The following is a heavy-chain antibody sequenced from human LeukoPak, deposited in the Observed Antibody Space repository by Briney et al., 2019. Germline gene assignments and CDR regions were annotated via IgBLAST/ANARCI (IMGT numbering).Heavy chain of an antibody. CDR2: IWSDGTNK. Sequence: GGSLRLSCAASGLTFSAYGMHWVRQAPGKGLEWVAVIWSDGTNKYYAESVRGRFTIFRDNSKNTLYLQMNTLIIEDTAVYYCASAAGAFDNWGQGTMITVSS. V-gene: IGHV3-33*01. D-gene: IGHD6-13*01. J-gene: IGHJ3*02. CDR3: ASAAGAFDN. CDR1: GLTFSAYG.